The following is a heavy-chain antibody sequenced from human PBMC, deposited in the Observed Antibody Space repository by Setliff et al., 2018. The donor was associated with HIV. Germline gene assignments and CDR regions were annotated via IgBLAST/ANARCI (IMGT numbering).Heavy chain of an antibody. V-gene: IGHV3-15*01. D-gene: IGHD1-26*01. J-gene: IGHJ5*02. CDR2: IKSKEDGGTR. Sequence: PGGSLRLSCTASGLTFSDAWMTWVRQAPGKGPEWVGRIKSKEDGGTREYAAPVKGRFTISRDDSKDTVYLQMNSLKIEDTAVYYCTTRLSGSYIPNWFDPWGQGTLVTVSS. CDR3: TTRLSGSYIPNWFDP. CDR1: GLTFSDAW.